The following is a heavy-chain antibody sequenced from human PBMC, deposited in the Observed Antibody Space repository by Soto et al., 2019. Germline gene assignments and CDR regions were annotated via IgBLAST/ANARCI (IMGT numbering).Heavy chain of an antibody. CDR3: ARTKIVVPAAIPTGRDV. J-gene: IGHJ6*02. CDR1: GDSVSSNSAA. CDR2: TYYRSKWYN. V-gene: IGHV6-1*01. D-gene: IGHD2-2*01. Sequence: SQTLSLTCAISGDSVSSNSAAWNWIRQSPSRILEWLGRTYYRSKWYNDYAVSVKSRITINPDTSKNQFSLQLNSVTPGDTAVYYCARTKIVVPAAIPTGRDVWGQGTTVTVS.